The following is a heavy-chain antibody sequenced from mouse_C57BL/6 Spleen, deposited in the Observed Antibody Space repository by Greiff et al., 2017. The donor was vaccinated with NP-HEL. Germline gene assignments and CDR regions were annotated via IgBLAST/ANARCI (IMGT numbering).Heavy chain of an antibody. CDR3: ARRVYYGNYGYAMDY. CDR2: INPNNGGT. J-gene: IGHJ4*01. V-gene: IGHV1-26*01. Sequence: EVQLQQSGPELVKPGASVKISCKASGYTFTDYYMNWVKQSHGKSLEWIGDINPNNGGTSYNQKFKGKATLTVDKSSSTAYMELRSLTSEDSAVYYCARRVYYGNYGYAMDYWGQGTSVTVSS. D-gene: IGHD2-1*01. CDR1: GYTFTDYY.